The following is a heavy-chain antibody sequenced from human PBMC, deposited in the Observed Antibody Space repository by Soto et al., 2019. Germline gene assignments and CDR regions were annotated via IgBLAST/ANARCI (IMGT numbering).Heavy chain of an antibody. CDR1: GFTFSSYA. D-gene: IGHD3-22*01. V-gene: IGHV3-30*18. CDR3: AKPYYDSSGYYLDY. CDR2: ISYDGSNK. Sequence: QVQLVESGGGVVQPGRSLRLSCAASGFTFSSYAMHWVRQAPGKGLEWVAVISYDGSNKYYADSVKGRFTISRDNSKNTLYLQMNSLRAEDTAVYYCAKPYYDSSGYYLDYWGQGTLVTVSS. J-gene: IGHJ4*02.